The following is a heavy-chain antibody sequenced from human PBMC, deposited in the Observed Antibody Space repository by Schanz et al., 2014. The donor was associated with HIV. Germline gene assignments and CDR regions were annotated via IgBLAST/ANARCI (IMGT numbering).Heavy chain of an antibody. V-gene: IGHV3-21*06. CDR1: GFPFSSYA. CDR2: ISSRGGYI. D-gene: IGHD6-19*01. J-gene: IGHJ6*02. Sequence: EVQLVESGEGLVKPGGSLRLSCTGSGFPFSSYAINWVRQAPGKGLEWLSSISSRGGYIYYADSVKGRFTISRDNSKNSVFLQMDRLRAEDTAVYYCARGSWYSSGWVDDQYYYDVDVWGQGTTVTVSS. CDR3: ARGSWYSSGWVDDQYYYDVDV.